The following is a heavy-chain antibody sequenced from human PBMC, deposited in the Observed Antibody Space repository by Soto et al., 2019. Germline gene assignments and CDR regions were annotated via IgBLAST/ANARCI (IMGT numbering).Heavy chain of an antibody. D-gene: IGHD2-15*01. CDR3: AGGPRDCSGGSCYYYYGMDV. V-gene: IGHV1-69*01. CDR2: IIPIFGTA. J-gene: IGHJ6*02. Sequence: QVQLVQSGAEVKKPGSSVKVSCKASGGTFSSYAISWVRQAPGQGLEWMGGIIPIFGTANYAQKFQGRVTITADESTSTAYMELSSLRSEDTAVYYCAGGPRDCSGGSCYYYYGMDVWGQGTTVTVSS. CDR1: GGTFSSYA.